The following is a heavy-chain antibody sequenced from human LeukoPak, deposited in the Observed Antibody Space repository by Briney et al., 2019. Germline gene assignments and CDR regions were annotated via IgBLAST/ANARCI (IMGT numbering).Heavy chain of an antibody. V-gene: IGHV3-64D*06. CDR1: GFTFSSYA. J-gene: IGHJ4*02. Sequence: GGSLRLPCSASGFTFSSYAMHWVRQAPGKGLEYVSAISSNGGSTYYADSVKGRFTISRDNSKNTLYLQMSSLRAEDTAVYYCVKETPDDSYGYHDYWGQGTLVTVSS. CDR3: VKETPDDSYGYHDY. CDR2: ISSNGGST. D-gene: IGHD5-18*01.